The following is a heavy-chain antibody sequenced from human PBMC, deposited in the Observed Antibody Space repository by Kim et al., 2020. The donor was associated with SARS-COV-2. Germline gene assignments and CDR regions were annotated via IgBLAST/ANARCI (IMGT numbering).Heavy chain of an antibody. J-gene: IGHJ3*01. CDR3: ARDSVEVARKPFDV. Sequence: AVAGKSRMRINPDTSKNQFSLQLNSVTPEDTAVYYCARDSVEVARKPFDVWGQGTMVTVSS. D-gene: IGHD6-19*01. V-gene: IGHV6-1*01.